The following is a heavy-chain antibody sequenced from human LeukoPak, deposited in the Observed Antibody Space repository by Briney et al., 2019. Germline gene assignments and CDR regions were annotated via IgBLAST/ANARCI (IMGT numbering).Heavy chain of an antibody. D-gene: IGHD1-26*01. CDR1: GFTFSNYW. J-gene: IGHJ4*02. CDR2: ISDSGGST. CDR3: VREAAATLFDY. Sequence: GGSLRLSCAASGFTFSNYWMHWVRQAPGKGLEWVSGISDSGGSTHYADSVKGRFSISRDNTHNSLSLRMNSLGAEDTAVYYCVREAAATLFDYWGQGTLVTVSS. V-gene: IGHV3-74*01.